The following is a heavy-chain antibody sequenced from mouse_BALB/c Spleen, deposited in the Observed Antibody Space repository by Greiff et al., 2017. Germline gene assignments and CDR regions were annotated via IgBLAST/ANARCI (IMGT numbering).Heavy chain of an antibody. CDR1: GFTFSSYT. J-gene: IGHJ1*01. CDR2: ISSGGGNT. V-gene: IGHV5-9*03. Sequence: EVMLVESGGGLVKPGGSLKLSCAASGFTFSSYTMSWVRQTPEKRLEWVATISSGGGNTYYPDSVKGRFTISRDNAKNNLYLQMSSLGSEDTALDYWARYRGGYFGVWGAGTTVTVSS. CDR3: ARYRGGYFGV.